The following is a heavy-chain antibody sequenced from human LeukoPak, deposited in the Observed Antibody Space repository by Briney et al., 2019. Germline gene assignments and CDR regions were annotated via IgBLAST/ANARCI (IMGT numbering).Heavy chain of an antibody. CDR2: TSPQSGDR. D-gene: IGHD4-17*01. V-gene: IGHV1-2*02. CDR3: ARDNYGTLDY. Sequence: ASQKVSCKISGDTFTDYFIHWVRQAPGQGLEWRGWTSPQSGDRKCTQKVQGRVTMTRDTSISTVYMELSRLTFDDTAVYICARDNYGTLDYWGQGSLVTVSS. CDR1: GDTFTDYF. J-gene: IGHJ4*02.